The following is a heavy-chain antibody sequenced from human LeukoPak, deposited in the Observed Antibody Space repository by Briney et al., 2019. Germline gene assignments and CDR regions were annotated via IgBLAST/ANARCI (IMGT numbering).Heavy chain of an antibody. Sequence: PSETLSLTCTVSGGSISSGGYYWSWIRQHPGKGLEWIGYIYYSGSTYYNPPLKSRVTISVDTSKNQFSLKLSSVTAADTAVYYCAREALGIVGATISHYWFDPWGQGTLVTVSS. V-gene: IGHV4-31*03. CDR3: AREALGIVGATISHYWFDP. CDR2: IYYSGST. J-gene: IGHJ5*02. CDR1: GGSISSGGYY. D-gene: IGHD1-26*01.